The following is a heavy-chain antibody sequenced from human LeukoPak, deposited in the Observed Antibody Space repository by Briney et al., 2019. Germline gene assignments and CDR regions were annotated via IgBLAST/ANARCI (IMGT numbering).Heavy chain of an antibody. Sequence: YPSETLSLTCTVSGGSISSSSYYWGWIRQPPGKGLEWIGSIYYSGSTYYNPSLKSRVTISVDTSKNQFSLKLSSVTAADTAVYYCARVGGGFGELFIHAFDIWGQGTMVTVSS. D-gene: IGHD3-10*01. CDR2: IYYSGST. J-gene: IGHJ3*02. CDR3: ARVGGGFGELFIHAFDI. CDR1: GGSISSSSYY. V-gene: IGHV4-39*07.